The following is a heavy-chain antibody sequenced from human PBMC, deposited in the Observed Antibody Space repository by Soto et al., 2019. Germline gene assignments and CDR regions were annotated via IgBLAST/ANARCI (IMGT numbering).Heavy chain of an antibody. D-gene: IGHD2-21*02. J-gene: IGHJ6*03. CDR1: GFTFGDYA. V-gene: IGHV3-49*04. Sequence: GGSLRLSCTASGFTFGDYAMSWVRQAPGKGLEWVGFIRSKAYGGTTEYAASVKGRFTISREDSKSIACLQMNSLKTENLAVYDCTRDRRILHRKTADYDYYYSMDFWGEGATVTV. CDR2: IRSKAYGGTT. CDR3: TRDRRILHRKTADYDYYYSMDF.